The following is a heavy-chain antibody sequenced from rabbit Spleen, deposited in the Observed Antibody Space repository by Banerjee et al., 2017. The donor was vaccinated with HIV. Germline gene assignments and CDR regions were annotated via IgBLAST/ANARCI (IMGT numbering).Heavy chain of an antibody. V-gene: IGHV1S43*01. CDR2: IDPVFGIT. Sequence: QQHLEESGGGLVKPGASLTLSCTASGFDFSDYYYIYWVRQAPGKGLEWIGYIDPVFGITYYANWVNGRFSISRENAQNTVFLQVNSLTAADTATYFCARETYASGWGLWGPGTLVTVS. CDR3: ARETYASGWGL. J-gene: IGHJ4*01. CDR1: GFDFSDYYY. D-gene: IGHD4-1*01.